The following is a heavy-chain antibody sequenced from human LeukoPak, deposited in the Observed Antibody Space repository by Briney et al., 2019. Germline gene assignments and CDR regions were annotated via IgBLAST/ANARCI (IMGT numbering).Heavy chain of an antibody. CDR2: ISGSGGST. J-gene: IGHJ4*02. D-gene: IGHD3-22*01. Sequence: PGGSLRLSCAASGFTFSSYAMSWVRQAPGKGLEWVSAISGSGGSTYYADSVKGRFTISRDNSKNTLYLQMNSLRAEDTAVYYCAKSGYYYDSSESRFDYWGQGTLVTVSS. CDR3: AKSGYYYDSSESRFDY. CDR1: GFTFSSYA. V-gene: IGHV3-23*01.